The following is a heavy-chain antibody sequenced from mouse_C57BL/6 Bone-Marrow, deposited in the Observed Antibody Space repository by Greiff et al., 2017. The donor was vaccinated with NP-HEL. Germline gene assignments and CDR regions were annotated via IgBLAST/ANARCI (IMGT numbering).Heavy chain of an antibody. CDR3: VRGRRYGSSYGYFDV. Sequence: EVMLVESGGGLVQPKGSLKLSCAASGFTFNTYAMHWVRQAPGKGLEWVARIRSKSSNYATYYADSVKDRFTISRDDSQSMLYLQMNNLKTEDTAMYYCVRGRRYGSSYGYFDVWGTGTTVTVSS. CDR2: IRSKSSNYAT. CDR1: GFTFNTYA. J-gene: IGHJ1*03. V-gene: IGHV10-3*01. D-gene: IGHD1-1*01.